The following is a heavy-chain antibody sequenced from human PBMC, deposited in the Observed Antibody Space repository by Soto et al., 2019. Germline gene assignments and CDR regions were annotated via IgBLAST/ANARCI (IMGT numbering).Heavy chain of an antibody. CDR3: ATKKGIEGANDWFDP. J-gene: IGHJ5*02. CDR2: VYYSGTT. CDR1: GGSFSGYY. Sequence: SETLSLTCAVYGGSFSGYYWSWIRQTPGKGLEWIGYVYYSGTTYYNPSLQSRVTISVDTYKNQFSLKLSSVTAADTAVYYCATKKGIEGANDWFDPWGQGTLVTVSS. V-gene: IGHV4-34*01. D-gene: IGHD1-26*01.